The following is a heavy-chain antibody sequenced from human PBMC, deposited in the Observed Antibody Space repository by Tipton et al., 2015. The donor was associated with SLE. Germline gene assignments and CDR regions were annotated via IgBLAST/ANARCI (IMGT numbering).Heavy chain of an antibody. D-gene: IGHD6-13*01. Sequence: TLSLTCTVSGGSISSHYWSWIRQPPGKGLEWIGYIYYSGSTNYNPSLKSRVTISVDTSKNQFSLKLSSVTAADTAVYYCARPKAEGAFDIWGQGTMVTVSS. CDR1: GGSISSHY. J-gene: IGHJ3*02. V-gene: IGHV4-59*11. CDR2: IYYSGST. CDR3: ARPKAEGAFDI.